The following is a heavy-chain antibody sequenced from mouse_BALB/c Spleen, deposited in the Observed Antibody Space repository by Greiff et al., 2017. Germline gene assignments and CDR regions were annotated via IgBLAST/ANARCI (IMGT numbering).Heavy chain of an antibody. J-gene: IGHJ1*01. CDR1: GYAFSSSW. CDR3: ARSIYDGYYVYFDV. V-gene: IGHV1-82*01. D-gene: IGHD2-3*01. Sequence: VQLQQSGPELVKPGASVKISCKASGYAFSSSWMNWVKQRPGQGLEWIGRIYPGDGDTNYNGKFKGKATLTADKSSSTAYMQLSSLTSVDSAVYFCARSIYDGYYVYFDVWGAGTTVTVSS. CDR2: IYPGDGDT.